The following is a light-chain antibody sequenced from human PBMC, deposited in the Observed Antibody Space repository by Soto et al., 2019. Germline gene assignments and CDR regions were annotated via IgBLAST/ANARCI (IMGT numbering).Light chain of an antibody. V-gene: IGKV1-33*01. J-gene: IGKJ4*01. CDR2: DAS. Sequence: DIQMTQSPSSLSASVGDRVTITCQASQDISNSLNWYQQKPGKATKLLIYDASNLETGVPSRFSGSGSGTDFTFTISSLQPEDIATYYCQQYYNLLLTFGGGTKVEIK. CDR3: QQYYNLLLT. CDR1: QDISNS.